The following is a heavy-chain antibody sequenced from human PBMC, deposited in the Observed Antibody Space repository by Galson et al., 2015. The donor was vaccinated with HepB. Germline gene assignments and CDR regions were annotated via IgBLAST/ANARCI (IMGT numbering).Heavy chain of an antibody. CDR1: GFTFSSYW. Sequence: SLRLSCAASGFTFSSYWMSWVRQAPGKGLEWVANIKQDGSEKYYVDSVKGRFTISRDNAKNSLYLQMNSLRAEDTAVYYCARGPWLGRQQPNDYWGQGTLVTVSS. J-gene: IGHJ4*02. V-gene: IGHV3-7*03. CDR2: IKQDGSEK. D-gene: IGHD6-13*01. CDR3: ARGPWLGRQQPNDY.